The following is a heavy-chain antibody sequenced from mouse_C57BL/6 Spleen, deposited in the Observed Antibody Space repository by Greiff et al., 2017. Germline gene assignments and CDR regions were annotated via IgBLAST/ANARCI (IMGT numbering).Heavy chain of an antibody. J-gene: IGHJ2*01. CDR3: ARRDYYGSSYYFDY. Sequence: VQLQQPGAELVRPGTSVKLSCKASGYTFTSYWMHWVKQRPGQGLEWIGVIDPSDSYPNYNQKFKGKATLTVDTSSSTAYMQLSSLTSEDSAVYYCARRDYYGSSYYFDYWGQGTTLTVSS. V-gene: IGHV1-59*01. CDR1: GYTFTSYW. D-gene: IGHD1-1*01. CDR2: IDPSDSYP.